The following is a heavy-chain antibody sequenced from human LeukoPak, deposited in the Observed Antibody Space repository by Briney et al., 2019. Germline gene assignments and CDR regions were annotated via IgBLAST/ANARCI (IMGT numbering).Heavy chain of an antibody. D-gene: IGHD6-13*01. Sequence: PGGSLRLSCAASGFTFDDYGMSWVRQAPGKGLVWVSRINSDGSSTSYADSVKGRFTISRDNAKNTLYLQMNSLRAEDTAVYYCARVSSSWDDAFDIWGQGTMVTVSP. J-gene: IGHJ3*02. CDR2: INSDGSST. V-gene: IGHV3-74*01. CDR1: GFTFDDYG. CDR3: ARVSSSWDDAFDI.